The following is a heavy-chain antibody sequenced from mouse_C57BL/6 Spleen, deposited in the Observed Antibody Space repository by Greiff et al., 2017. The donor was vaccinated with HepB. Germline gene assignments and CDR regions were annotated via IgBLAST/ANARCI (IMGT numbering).Heavy chain of an antibody. CDR1: GYTFTSYW. CDR3: ARGGGYDEIAY. D-gene: IGHD2-2*01. Sequence: QVQLQQPGAELVMPGASVKLSCKASGYTFTSYWMHWVKQRPGQGLEWIGEIDPSDSYTNYNQKFKGKSTLTVDKSSSTAYMQLSSLTSEDSAVYYCARGGGYDEIAYWGQGTLVTVSA. V-gene: IGHV1-69*01. J-gene: IGHJ3*01. CDR2: IDPSDSYT.